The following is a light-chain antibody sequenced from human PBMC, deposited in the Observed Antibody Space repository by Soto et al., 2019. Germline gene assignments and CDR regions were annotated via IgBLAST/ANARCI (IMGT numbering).Light chain of an antibody. Sequence: DIQMTQSPFSLSASVRDRVTITCRTSQNVNSSLNWYQEHPGKAPKLLIYAASILQSGVPSRFSGSGSGTDFTLAISSLQPEDFTTYYCQQSYGIPQTFGPGTKVDIK. J-gene: IGKJ1*01. V-gene: IGKV1-39*01. CDR2: AAS. CDR1: QNVNSS. CDR3: QQSYGIPQT.